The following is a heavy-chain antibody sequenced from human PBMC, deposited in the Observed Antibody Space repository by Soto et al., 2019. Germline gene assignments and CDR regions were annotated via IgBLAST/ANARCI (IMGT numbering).Heavy chain of an antibody. J-gene: IGHJ5*02. V-gene: IGHV1-3*01. CDR1: GYTFTSYA. D-gene: IGHD2-2*01. CDR2: INAGNDKS. Sequence: QVQLVQSGAEVKRPGASVTVSCKASGYTFTSYAMHWVRQAPGQRLEWMGWINAGNDKSKYSQKFQGRVTITRDTSASTVYMEMSSLRSEDTAVYYCARDRRDIVVVPAGGEGVYNWFDPWGQGTLVTVSS. CDR3: ARDRRDIVVVPAGGEGVYNWFDP.